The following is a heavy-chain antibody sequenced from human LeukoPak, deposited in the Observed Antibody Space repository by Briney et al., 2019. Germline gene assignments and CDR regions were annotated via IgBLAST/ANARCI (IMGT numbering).Heavy chain of an antibody. J-gene: IGHJ4*02. D-gene: IGHD5-18*01. CDR3: ARESSGVGYIYGYFY. CDR1: GGTFSSYA. Sequence: ASVKVSCKASGGTFSSYAISWVRQAPGQGLEWMGWIIPNSGVTNYAQKFRGRVTMTRDTSISTAYMELTRLRSDDTAVYYCARESSGVGYIYGYFYWGQGTLVTVSS. V-gene: IGHV1-2*02. CDR2: IIPNSGVT.